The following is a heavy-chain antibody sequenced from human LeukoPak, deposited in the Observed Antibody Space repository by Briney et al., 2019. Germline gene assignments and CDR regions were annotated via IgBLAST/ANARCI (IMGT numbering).Heavy chain of an antibody. CDR2: IYTADSDS. CDR3: ATGSAGGDVFDI. Sequence: RGESLKISCKGSGYSFASYWIAWVRQMPGKGLEWMGIIYTADSDSTYSPSFQSQVTISADKSISTAYLQWSSLKASDTAIYYCATGSAGGDVFDIWGQGTMVTVSS. V-gene: IGHV5-51*01. D-gene: IGHD1-14*01. J-gene: IGHJ3*02. CDR1: GYSFASYW.